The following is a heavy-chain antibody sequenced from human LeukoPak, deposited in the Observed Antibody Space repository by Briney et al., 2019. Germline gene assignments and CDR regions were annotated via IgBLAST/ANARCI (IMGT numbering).Heavy chain of an antibody. J-gene: IGHJ5*02. D-gene: IGHD3-3*01. CDR1: GYTFTSYD. CDR2: MNPNSGNT. V-gene: IGHV1-8*01. CDR3: ARGRPFSYYDFWSDQYNWFDP. Sequence: ASVKVSCKASGYTFTSYDINWVRQATGQGLEWMGWMNPNSGNTGYAQKFQGRVTMTRNTSISTAYMELSSLRYEDTAVYYCARGRPFSYYDFWSDQYNWFDPWGQGTLVTVSS.